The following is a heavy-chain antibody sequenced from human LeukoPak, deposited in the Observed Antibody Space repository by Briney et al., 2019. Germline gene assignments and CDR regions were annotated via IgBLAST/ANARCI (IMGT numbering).Heavy chain of an antibody. D-gene: IGHD6-13*01. V-gene: IGHV4-39*01. CDR2: IYYSGST. Sequence: SETLSLTCTVSGGSISSSSYYWVWIRQPPGKGLEWIGSIYYSGSTFYNPSLKSRVTISVDTSKNQFSLKLSSVTAADTAVYYCARVTAAAGYYFDYWGQGTLVTVSS. CDR3: ARVTAAAGYYFDY. CDR1: GGSISSSSYY. J-gene: IGHJ4*02.